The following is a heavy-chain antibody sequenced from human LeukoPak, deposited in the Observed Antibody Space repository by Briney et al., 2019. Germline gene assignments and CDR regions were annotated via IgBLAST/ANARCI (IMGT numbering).Heavy chain of an antibody. CDR3: AGIRDHFDY. Sequence: SETLSLTCTVSGGSISSYYWSWIRQPPGKGLEWIGYIYTSGSTNYNPSLKSRVTISVDTSKNQFSLKLSSVTAADTAVYYCAGIRDHFDYWGQRTLVTVSS. CDR2: IYTSGST. J-gene: IGHJ4*02. V-gene: IGHV4-4*09. CDR1: GGSISSYY.